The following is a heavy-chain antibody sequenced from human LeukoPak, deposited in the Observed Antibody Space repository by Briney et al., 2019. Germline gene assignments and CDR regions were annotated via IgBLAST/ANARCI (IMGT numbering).Heavy chain of an antibody. Sequence: PSETLSLTCTVSGDSISYYYWNWIRQPAGKGLEWIGRIYTSGRTYYNPSLKSRVSMSVDTSKNQFSLKLSSVTAADTAVYYCARLSTVTTSFDYWGQGTLVTVSS. CDR2: IYTSGRT. J-gene: IGHJ4*02. CDR1: GDSISYYY. CDR3: ARLSTVTTSFDY. D-gene: IGHD4-11*01. V-gene: IGHV4-4*07.